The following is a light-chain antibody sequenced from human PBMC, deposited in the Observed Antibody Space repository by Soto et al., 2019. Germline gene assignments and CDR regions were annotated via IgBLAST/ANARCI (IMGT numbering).Light chain of an antibody. J-gene: IGKJ4*01. CDR1: QRIYSN. Sequence: EIVMTQSPATLSVSPGERVTFSCRASQRIYSNLAWYQHTPGQAPRLLISGASTGATGLPSRFSGSGSGTDFTLTINSLQSEHVAVYYCQQYHHWPVTFGGGTKVEIK. CDR3: QQYHHWPVT. V-gene: IGKV3-15*01. CDR2: GAS.